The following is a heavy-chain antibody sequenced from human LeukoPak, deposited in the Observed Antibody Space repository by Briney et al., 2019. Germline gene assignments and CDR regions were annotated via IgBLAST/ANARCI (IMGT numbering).Heavy chain of an antibody. D-gene: IGHD3-10*01. Sequence: SETLFLTCTVSGGSISSYYWSWIRQPPGRGLEWIGYIYYSGSTNYNPSLKSRVTISVDTSKNQFSLKLSSVTAADTAVYYCARGGYYYGSGSYFGIIGWFDPWGQGTLVTVSS. CDR2: IYYSGST. J-gene: IGHJ5*02. CDR3: ARGGYYYGSGSYFGIIGWFDP. CDR1: GGSISSYY. V-gene: IGHV4-59*01.